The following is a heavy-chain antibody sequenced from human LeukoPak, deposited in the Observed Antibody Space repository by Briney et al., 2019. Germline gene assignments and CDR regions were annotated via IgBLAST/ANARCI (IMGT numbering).Heavy chain of an antibody. CDR3: ARGSKDLDF. CDR1: EFTFSSFA. D-gene: IGHD3-10*01. Sequence: GGSLRLSCAPSEFTFSSFAMNWVRQAPGKGLEWVSTIGSSGDSTYYADSVRGRFTISRDNSKNTMHLQMNNLRAEDTAFYYCARGSKDLDFWGQGTLVTVSS. CDR2: IGSSGDST. V-gene: IGHV3-23*01. J-gene: IGHJ4*02.